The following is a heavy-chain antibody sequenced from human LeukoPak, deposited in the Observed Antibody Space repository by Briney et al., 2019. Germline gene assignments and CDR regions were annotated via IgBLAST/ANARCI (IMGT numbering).Heavy chain of an antibody. CDR1: GLTFSSYA. D-gene: IGHD2-2*01. CDR2: ISYDGSNK. V-gene: IGHV3-30*04. J-gene: IGHJ6*02. CDR3: ARDLRGCSSTSCYRYYYYYYGMDV. Sequence: GGSLRLSCAASGLTFSSYAMNWVRQAPGKGLEWVAVISYDGSNKYYADSVKGRFTISRDNSKNTLYLQMNSLRAEDTAVYYCARDLRGCSSTSCYRYYYYYYGMDVWGQGTTVTVSS.